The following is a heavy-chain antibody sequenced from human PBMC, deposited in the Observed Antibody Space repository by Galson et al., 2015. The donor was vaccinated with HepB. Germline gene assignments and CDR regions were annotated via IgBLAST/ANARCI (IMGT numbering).Heavy chain of an antibody. Sequence: SLRLSCAASGFTFSSYWMHWVRQAPGKGLVWVSRINSDGSSTSYADSVKGRFTISRDNAKNTLYLQMNSLRAEDTAVYYCARGRGHCSSTSCPDAFDIWGQGTMVTVSS. CDR3: ARGRGHCSSTSCPDAFDI. J-gene: IGHJ3*02. D-gene: IGHD2-2*01. CDR1: GFTFSSYW. CDR2: INSDGSST. V-gene: IGHV3-74*01.